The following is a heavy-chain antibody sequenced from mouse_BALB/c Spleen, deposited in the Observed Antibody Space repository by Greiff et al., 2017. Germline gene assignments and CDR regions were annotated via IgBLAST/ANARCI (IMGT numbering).Heavy chain of an antibody. CDR3: ARPYYGSGRSSMDY. V-gene: IGHV1S29*02. J-gene: IGHJ4*01. D-gene: IGHD1-1*01. Sequence: EVQLQQSGPELVKPGASVKISCKASGYTFTDYNMHWVKQSHGKSLEWIGYIYPYNGGTGYNQKFKSKATLTVDNSSSTAYMALRSLTSEDSAVYYCARPYYGSGRSSMDYWGQGTSVTVSS. CDR1: GYTFTDYN. CDR2: IYPYNGGT.